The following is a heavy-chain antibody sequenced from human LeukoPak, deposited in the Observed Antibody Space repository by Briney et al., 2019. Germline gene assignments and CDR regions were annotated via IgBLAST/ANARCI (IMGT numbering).Heavy chain of an antibody. Sequence: PGGSLKLSCAASGFTFSGSAMHWVRQASGKGLEWVGRIRSKAYSYATAYAASVKGRFTISRDDSKNTAYLQMNSLKTEDTAVYYCTRLRAVAGETPLFDYWGQGTLVTVSS. CDR2: IRSKAYSYAT. V-gene: IGHV3-73*01. CDR3: TRLRAVAGETPLFDY. D-gene: IGHD6-19*01. CDR1: GFTFSGSA. J-gene: IGHJ4*02.